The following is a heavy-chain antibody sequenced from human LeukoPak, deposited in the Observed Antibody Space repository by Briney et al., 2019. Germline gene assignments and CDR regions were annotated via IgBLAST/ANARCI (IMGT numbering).Heavy chain of an antibody. D-gene: IGHD5-12*01. CDR1: GGSISSSSYY. Sequence: SETLSLTCTVSGGSISSSSYYWGWIRQPPGKGLEWIVSIYYSGSTYYNPSLKSRVTISVDTSKNQFSLKLSSVTAADTAWYYCKGAAGSPNFHCWGQRTLVPVS. CDR3: KGAAGSPNFHC. CDR2: IYYSGST. V-gene: IGHV4-39*07. J-gene: IGHJ4*02.